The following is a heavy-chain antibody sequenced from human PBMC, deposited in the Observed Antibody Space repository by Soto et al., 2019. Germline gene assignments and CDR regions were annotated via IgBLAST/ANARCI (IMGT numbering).Heavy chain of an antibody. J-gene: IGHJ4*02. Sequence: QVQLVQSGAEVKKPGSSVKVSCKASGGTFSTNPISWVRQAPRQGLEWMGGTGSGTGPGNHAQKFQGRLTITVDKSTSTVYMELSSLSSEDTAVYYCARRDSGGFYRYFDSWGQGTLVTVSS. D-gene: IGHD2-15*01. CDR2: TGSGTGPG. CDR1: GGTFSTNP. V-gene: IGHV1-69*06. CDR3: ARRDSGGFYRYFDS.